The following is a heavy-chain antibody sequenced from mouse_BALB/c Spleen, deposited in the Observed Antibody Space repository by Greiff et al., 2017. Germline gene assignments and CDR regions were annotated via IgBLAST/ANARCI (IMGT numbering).Heavy chain of an antibody. CDR2: IYPGDGDT. D-gene: IGHD2-1*01. Sequence: QVQLQQSGPELVKPGASVKISCKASGYAFSSSWMNSVKQRPGQGLEWIGRIYPGDGDTNYNGKFKGKATLTADKSSSTAYMQLSSLTSVDSAVYFCARGEGNYDYAMDYWGQGTSVTVSS. J-gene: IGHJ4*01. CDR1: GYAFSSSW. CDR3: ARGEGNYDYAMDY. V-gene: IGHV1-82*01.